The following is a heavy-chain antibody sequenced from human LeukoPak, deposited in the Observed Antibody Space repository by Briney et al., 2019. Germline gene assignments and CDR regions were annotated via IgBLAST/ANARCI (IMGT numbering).Heavy chain of an antibody. CDR2: IYHSGST. CDR3: ARDPIPLLGRAFDV. V-gene: IGHV4-30-2*01. D-gene: IGHD2-21*01. Sequence: SETLSLTCAVSGGSISSGGYSWSWIRQPPGKGLEWIGYIYHSGSTYYNPSLKSRVTISQDKSRNQFSLKLTSVTAADTAVYYCARDPIPLLGRAFDVWGQGAVVTVSS. J-gene: IGHJ3*01. CDR1: GGSISSGGYS.